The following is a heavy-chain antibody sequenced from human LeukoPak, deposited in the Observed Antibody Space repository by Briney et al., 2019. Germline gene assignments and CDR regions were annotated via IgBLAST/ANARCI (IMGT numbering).Heavy chain of an antibody. CDR2: INHSGST. Sequence: SETLSLTCAVYGGSFSGYYWSWLRQPPGKGLEWIGEINHSGSTNYNPSLKSRVTISVDTSKNQFSLKLSSVTAADTAVYYCARGRHYYGSGSYYLLDYWGQGTLVTVSS. CDR3: ARGRHYYGSGSYYLLDY. V-gene: IGHV4-34*01. J-gene: IGHJ4*02. D-gene: IGHD3-10*01. CDR1: GGSFSGYY.